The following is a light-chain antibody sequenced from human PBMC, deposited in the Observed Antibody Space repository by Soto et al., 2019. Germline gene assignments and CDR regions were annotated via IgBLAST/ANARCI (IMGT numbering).Light chain of an antibody. CDR1: QTISSW. CDR2: KAS. Sequence: DIQMPQSPSTLSGSVGDRVTITGRASQTISSWLAWYQQKPGKAPKLLIYKASTLKSGVPSRFSGSGSGTEFTLTISSLQPDDFATYYCQHYNSYSHTVGQGTKVDIK. CDR3: QHYNSYSHT. V-gene: IGKV1-5*03. J-gene: IGKJ1*01.